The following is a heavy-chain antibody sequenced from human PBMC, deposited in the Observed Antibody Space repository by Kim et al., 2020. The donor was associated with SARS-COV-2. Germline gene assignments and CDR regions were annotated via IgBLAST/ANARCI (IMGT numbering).Heavy chain of an antibody. CDR3: ARSYQLPFFDY. CDR1: GHTFSNF. V-gene: IGHV1-3*01. J-gene: IGHJ4*02. D-gene: IGHD2-2*01. CDR2: INVDNGNT. Sequence: ASVKVSCKASGHTFSNFMHWVRQAPGQRLEWMGWINVDNGNTKYSEKFKGRVTITRDTSALTAYMELNTLRSADTAIYYCARSYQLPFFDYWGQETLVTV.